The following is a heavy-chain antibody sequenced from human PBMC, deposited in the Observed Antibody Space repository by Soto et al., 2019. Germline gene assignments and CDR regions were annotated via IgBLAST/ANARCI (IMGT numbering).Heavy chain of an antibody. J-gene: IGHJ4*02. D-gene: IGHD6-19*01. V-gene: IGHV3-23*01. CDR3: AKGSYSSGWSSFDY. Sequence: GESLKISCAASGFTFSSYAMSWVRQAPGKGLEWVSAISGSGGSTYYADSVKGRFTISRDNSKNTLYLQMNSLRAEDTAVYYCAKGSYSSGWSSFDYWGQGTLVTVSS. CDR2: ISGSGGST. CDR1: GFTFSSYA.